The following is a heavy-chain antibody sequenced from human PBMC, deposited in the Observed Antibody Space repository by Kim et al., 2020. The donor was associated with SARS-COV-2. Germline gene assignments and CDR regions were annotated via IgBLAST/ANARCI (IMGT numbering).Heavy chain of an antibody. Sequence: GGSLRLSCAASGFTFSSSAMSWVRQAPGKGLEWVSAISGSGTGTFYTDSVKGRSTISRDNSKNTLYMQLYSLRAEDTAVYYCAKDSADSYGSGLLPGYF. D-gene: IGHD3-10*01. J-gene: IGHJ2*01. CDR1: GFTFSSSA. CDR2: ISGSGTGT. V-gene: IGHV3-23*01. CDR3: AKDSADSYGSGLLPGYF.